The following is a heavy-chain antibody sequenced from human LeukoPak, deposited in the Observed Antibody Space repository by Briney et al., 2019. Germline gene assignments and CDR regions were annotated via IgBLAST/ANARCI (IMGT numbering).Heavy chain of an antibody. CDR3: ARDFFHGHCGGLSCFLLDY. J-gene: IGHJ4*02. CDR1: GYTFTSYG. V-gene: IGHV1-18*01. CDR2: ISAYNGNT. Sequence: GASVKVSCKASGYTFTSYGISWVRQAPGQGLEWMGWISAYNGNTNYAQKLQGRVTMTTDTPTSTAYMELRSLRSDDTAVYYCARDFFHGHCGGLSCFLLDYWGQGSLVTVSS. D-gene: IGHD2-15*01.